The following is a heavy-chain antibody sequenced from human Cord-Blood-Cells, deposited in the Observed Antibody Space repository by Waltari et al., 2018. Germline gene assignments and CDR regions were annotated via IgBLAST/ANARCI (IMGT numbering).Heavy chain of an antibody. CDR1: GGSISSYY. D-gene: IGHD2-2*01. J-gene: IGHJ2*01. Sequence: QVQLQESGPGLVKPSETLSLTCTVSGGSISSYYWSWIRQPAGKGLEWIGRIYTSGSTNHNPSLKSRVTMSVDTSKNQFSLKLSSVTAADTAVYYCARDLGIVVVPAANPNWYFDLWGRGTLVTVSS. CDR3: ARDLGIVVVPAANPNWYFDL. CDR2: IYTSGST. V-gene: IGHV4-4*07.